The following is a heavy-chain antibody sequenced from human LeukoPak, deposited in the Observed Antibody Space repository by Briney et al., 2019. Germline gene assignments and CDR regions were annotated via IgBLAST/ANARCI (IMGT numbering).Heavy chain of an antibody. CDR2: IYSGGST. D-gene: IGHD3-22*01. Sequence: GGSLRLSCAASGFTFSSYWMSWVRQAPGKGLEWVSVIYSGGSTYYADSVKGRFTISRDNSKNTLYLQMNSLRAEDTAVYYCARVGSSGYYYPAYFDYWGQGTLVTVSS. CDR1: GFTFSSYW. CDR3: ARVGSSGYYYPAYFDY. J-gene: IGHJ4*02. V-gene: IGHV3-66*01.